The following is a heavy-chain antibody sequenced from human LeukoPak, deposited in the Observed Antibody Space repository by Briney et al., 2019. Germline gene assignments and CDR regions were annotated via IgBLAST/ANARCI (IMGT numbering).Heavy chain of an antibody. J-gene: IGHJ3*02. Sequence: GASVKVSCKASGYTFTSYYMHWVRQAPGQGLEWMGIINPSGGSTSYAQKFQGRVTMTRDTSISTAYMELSRLRSDDTAVYYCARAPQLGYCSGGSCYSGAFDIWGQGTMVTVSS. CDR2: INPSGGST. V-gene: IGHV1-46*01. CDR3: ARAPQLGYCSGGSCYSGAFDI. CDR1: GYTFTSYY. D-gene: IGHD2-15*01.